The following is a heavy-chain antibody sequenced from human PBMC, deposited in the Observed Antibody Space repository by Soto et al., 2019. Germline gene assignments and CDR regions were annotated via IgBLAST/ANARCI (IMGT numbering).Heavy chain of an antibody. V-gene: IGHV1-69*01. D-gene: IGHD2-2*01. CDR2: IIPIFGTA. CDR3: ARADCRSTSCSIHADIYYYYGMDV. J-gene: IGHJ6*02. CDR1: GGTFSSYA. Sequence: QVQLVQSGAEVKKPGSSVKVSCKASGGTFSSYAISWVRQAPGQGLEWMGGIIPIFGTANYAQKFQGRVTITADESTSTAYMEMSSLRSEDTAVYYCARADCRSTSCSIHADIYYYYGMDVWGQGTTVTVSS.